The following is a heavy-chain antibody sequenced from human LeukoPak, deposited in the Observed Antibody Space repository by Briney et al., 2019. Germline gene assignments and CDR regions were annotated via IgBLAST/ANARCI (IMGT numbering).Heavy chain of an antibody. V-gene: IGHV3-23*01. CDR2: ISGSGGST. CDR1: GFTFSSYW. D-gene: IGHD3-3*01. CDR3: AKTFWSGYYLVY. Sequence: QSGGSLRLSCAASGFTFSSYWMSWVRQAPGKGLEWVSAISGSGGSTYYADSVKGRFTISRDNSKNTLYLQMNSLRAEDTAVYYCAKTFWSGYYLVYWGQGTLVTVSS. J-gene: IGHJ4*02.